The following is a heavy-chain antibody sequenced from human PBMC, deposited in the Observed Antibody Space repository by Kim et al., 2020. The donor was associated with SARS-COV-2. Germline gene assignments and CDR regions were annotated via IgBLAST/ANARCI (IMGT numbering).Heavy chain of an antibody. CDR2: INAGNGNT. CDR1: GYTFTSYA. J-gene: IGHJ4*02. V-gene: IGHV1-3*01. Sequence: ASVKVSCKASGYTFTSYAMHWLRQAPEQRLELMGWINAGNGNTKYSQKLQGRVTITRDTSANTAYMELSSLRSEDTAVYYCAREKQIWSNSPLGNWGQGTLVTVSS. D-gene: IGHD5-18*01. CDR3: AREKQIWSNSPLGN.